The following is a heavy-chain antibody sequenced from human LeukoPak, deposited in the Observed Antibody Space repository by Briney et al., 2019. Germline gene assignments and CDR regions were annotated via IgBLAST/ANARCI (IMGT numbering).Heavy chain of an antibody. CDR3: ARAEGYGDYAGDFDY. V-gene: IGHV3-66*01. Sequence: GGSLRLSCAASGFTVNSNYMSWVRQAPGKGLEWFSIIYSGGSTYYADSVKGRFTVSRDNSKNTLYLQMNTLRAEDTAVYYCARAEGYGDYAGDFDYWGQGTLVTVSS. CDR1: GFTVNSNY. D-gene: IGHD4-17*01. CDR2: IYSGGST. J-gene: IGHJ4*02.